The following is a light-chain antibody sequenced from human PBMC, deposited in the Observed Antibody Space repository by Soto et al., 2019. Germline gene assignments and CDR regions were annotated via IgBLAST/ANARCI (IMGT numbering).Light chain of an antibody. CDR3: QQYNTYRRT. CDR2: DAS. Sequence: DILMTESRCTLYASVGDRVIITCRASQSIDSWLAWYQQKPGKAPKLLIYDASSLESGVPSRFSGSGSGTEFTLTISSLQPDDFATYYCQQYNTYRRTFGQGTKVDIK. CDR1: QSIDSW. V-gene: IGKV1-5*01. J-gene: IGKJ1*01.